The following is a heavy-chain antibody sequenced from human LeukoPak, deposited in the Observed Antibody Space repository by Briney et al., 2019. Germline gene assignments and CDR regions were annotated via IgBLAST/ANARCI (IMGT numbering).Heavy chain of an antibody. Sequence: PGRSLRLSCAASGFTFSIYSMHWVRHAPGEGVERGSVIYIGGSTYYADSVKGRFTISRDNSKNTLYLQMNSLRAEDTAVYYCALHDYGDQDAAFDIWGQGTMVTVSS. V-gene: IGHV3-53*01. CDR3: ALHDYGDQDAAFDI. CDR2: IYIGGST. CDR1: GFTFSIYS. D-gene: IGHD4-17*01. J-gene: IGHJ3*02.